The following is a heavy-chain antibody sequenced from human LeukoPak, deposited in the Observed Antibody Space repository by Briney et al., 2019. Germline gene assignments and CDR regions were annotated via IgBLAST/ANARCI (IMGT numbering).Heavy chain of an antibody. J-gene: IGHJ3*02. Sequence: PSETLSLTCTASGGSINSSSYYWGWIRQPPGKGLEWIGTIYYSGSTYYNPSLKSRVTISVDTSKNQFSLKLSSVTASDTAVYYCARSFAPSRNDAFDIWGQGTMVTVSS. CDR2: IYYSGST. CDR3: ARSFAPSRNDAFDI. D-gene: IGHD6-13*01. CDR1: GGSINSSSYY. V-gene: IGHV4-39*01.